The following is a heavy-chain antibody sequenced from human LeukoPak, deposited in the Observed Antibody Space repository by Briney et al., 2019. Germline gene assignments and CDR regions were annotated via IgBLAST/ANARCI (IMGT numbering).Heavy chain of an antibody. V-gene: IGHV4-39*07. CDR3: ASGLSDIVVVPAAIPSDY. CDR2: IYYSGST. D-gene: IGHD2-2*02. CDR1: GGSISSSSYY. Sequence: SETLSLTCTVSGGSISSSSYYWGWIRQPPGKGLEWIGSIYYSGSTYYNPSLKSRVTISVDTSKNQFSLKLSSVTAADTAVYYCASGLSDIVVVPAAIPSDYWGQGTLVTVSS. J-gene: IGHJ4*02.